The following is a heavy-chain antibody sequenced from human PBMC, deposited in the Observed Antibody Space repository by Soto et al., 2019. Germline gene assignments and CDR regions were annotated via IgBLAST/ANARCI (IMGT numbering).Heavy chain of an antibody. CDR2: MNPNSGDT. CDR1: GEAFDGCD. V-gene: IGHV1-8*01. Sequence: VASLEVRCEACGEAFDGCDRIWVQQANRQGLEWMGWMNPNSGDTGYAQQFQGRVTMTRDTSISTAYMELRSLRSEDTAVYSCARTLPARHNYYYYLMDVWVKGTRVTVSS. J-gene: IGHJ6*03. D-gene: IGHD3-10*01. CDR3: ARTLPARHNYYYYLMDV.